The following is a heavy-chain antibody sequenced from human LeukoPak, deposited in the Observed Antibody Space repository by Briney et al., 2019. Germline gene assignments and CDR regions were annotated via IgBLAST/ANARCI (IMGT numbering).Heavy chain of an antibody. D-gene: IGHD4-17*01. CDR3: AREADYGDYVAPPDASDI. V-gene: IGHV1-18*01. CDR2: ISAYNGNT. CDR1: GYTFTSYG. J-gene: IGHJ3*02. Sequence: ASVKVSCKASGYTFTSYGISWVRQAPGQGLEWMGWISAYNGNTNYAQKLQGRVTMTTDTSTSTAYMELRSLRSDDTAVYYCAREADYGDYVAPPDASDIWGQGTMVTVSS.